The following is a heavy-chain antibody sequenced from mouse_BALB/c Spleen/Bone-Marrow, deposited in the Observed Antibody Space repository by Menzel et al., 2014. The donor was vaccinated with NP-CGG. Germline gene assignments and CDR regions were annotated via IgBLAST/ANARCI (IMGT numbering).Heavy chain of an antibody. Sequence: QVQLQQSGAELARPGASVKLSCKASGYTFTSYWMQWVKQRPGQGLEWIWAIYPGDGDTGYTQKFKGKATLTADRSSTTAYMQLSSLTSEDSAVYYCARNFPFDYWGQGTTLTVSS. CDR1: GYTFTSYW. CDR2: IYPGDGDT. V-gene: IGHV1-87*01. CDR3: ARNFPFDY. J-gene: IGHJ2*01.